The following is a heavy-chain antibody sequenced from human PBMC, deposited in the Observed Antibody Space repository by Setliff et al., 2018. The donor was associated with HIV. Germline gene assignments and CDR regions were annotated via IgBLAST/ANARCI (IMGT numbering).Heavy chain of an antibody. D-gene: IGHD6-19*01. CDR1: GYSFTNFW. Sequence: PGESLKISCQASGYSFTNFWIGWVRQMPGKGLEWMGVFYPGDSDTRYSPSFQGQVTFSVDKSISVAYLHWSSLKASDTAKYYCARAYSSRGGADYWGRGTLVTVSS. V-gene: IGHV5-51*01. CDR3: ARAYSSRGGADY. J-gene: IGHJ4*02. CDR2: FYPGDSDT.